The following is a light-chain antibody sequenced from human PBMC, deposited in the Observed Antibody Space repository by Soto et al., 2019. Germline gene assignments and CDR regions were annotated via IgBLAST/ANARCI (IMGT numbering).Light chain of an antibody. CDR3: QQYGSSPRT. CDR2: GAS. V-gene: IGKV3-20*01. CDR1: QSVSSSY. J-gene: IGKJ1*01. Sequence: EIVLTQSPGTLSLSPGERATLSCRDSQSVSSSYLGWYQQKPGQAPRLLMYGASSRATGIPERFRGSGSGTDFTLTISRLEPEDFAVYYCQQYGSSPRTFGQGTKVDIK.